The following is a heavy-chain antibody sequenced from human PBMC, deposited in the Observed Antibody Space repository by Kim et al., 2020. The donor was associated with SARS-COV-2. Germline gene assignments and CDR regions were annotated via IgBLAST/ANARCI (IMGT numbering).Heavy chain of an antibody. CDR2: ISYDGSNK. CDR3: AREGGGFYYYYYMDV. Sequence: GGSLRLSCAASGFTFSSYAMHWVRQAPGKGLEWVAVISYDGSNKYYADSVKGRFTISRDNSKNTLYLQMNSLRAEDTAVYYCAREGGGFYYYYYMDVWGKGTPVTVSS. CDR1: GFTFSSYA. D-gene: IGHD3-16*01. V-gene: IGHV3-30-3*01. J-gene: IGHJ6*03.